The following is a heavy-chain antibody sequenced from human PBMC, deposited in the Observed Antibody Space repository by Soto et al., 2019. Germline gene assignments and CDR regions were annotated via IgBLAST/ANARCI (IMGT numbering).Heavy chain of an antibody. Sequence: EVQLVESGGGLVQPGGSLRLSCAASGFTFSNHWMSWVRQAPGKGLEWVANIKQDGSEKYYVDSVKGRFTISRDNAKNSLYLQMNSLRDEDTAVYYCARDRIAVGYWGQRTLVTVSS. D-gene: IGHD6-19*01. J-gene: IGHJ4*02. V-gene: IGHV3-7*01. CDR2: IKQDGSEK. CDR3: ARDRIAVGY. CDR1: GFTFSNHW.